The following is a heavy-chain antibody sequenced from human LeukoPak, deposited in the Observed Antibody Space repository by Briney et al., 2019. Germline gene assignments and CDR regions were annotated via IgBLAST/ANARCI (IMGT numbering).Heavy chain of an antibody. CDR2: ISAYNGNT. D-gene: IGHD6-13*01. Sequence: ASVKVSCKASGYTFTSYRISWVRQAPGQGLEWMGWISAYNGNTNYAQKLQGRVTMTTDTSTSTAYMELRSLRSDDTAVYYCARDSSSWYLRLHVVWFDPWGQGTLVTVSS. CDR3: ARDSSSWYLRLHVVWFDP. CDR1: GYTFTSYR. V-gene: IGHV1-18*01. J-gene: IGHJ5*02.